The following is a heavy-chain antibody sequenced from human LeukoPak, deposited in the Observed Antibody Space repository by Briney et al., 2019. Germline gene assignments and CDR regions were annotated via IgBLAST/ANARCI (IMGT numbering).Heavy chain of an antibody. V-gene: IGHV1-24*01. CDR1: GYTLTELS. J-gene: IGHJ6*02. CDR2: FDPEDGET. D-gene: IGHD4-17*01. CDR3: ATLRDEGYYYYGMDV. Sequence: ASVKVSCKVSGYTLTELSMNWVRQAPGQGLEWMGGFDPEDGETIYAQKFQGRVTMTEDTSTDTAYMELSSLRSEDTAVYYCATLRDEGYYYYGMDVWGQGTTVTVSS.